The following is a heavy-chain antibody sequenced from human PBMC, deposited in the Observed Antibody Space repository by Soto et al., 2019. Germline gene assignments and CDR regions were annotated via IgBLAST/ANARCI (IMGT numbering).Heavy chain of an antibody. Sequence: PLETLSLTCSVSGDSIISDNYYWGWIRQPPGKGLEWIGSIYYRGNTYYNPSLKTRVTISLDKSKSQFSLKLNSVTAADSAVYFCARLEGLATISYYFDYWGQGTLVTVSS. CDR1: GDSIISDNYY. CDR2: IYYRGNT. D-gene: IGHD3-9*01. V-gene: IGHV4-39*01. CDR3: ARLEGLATISYYFDY. J-gene: IGHJ4*02.